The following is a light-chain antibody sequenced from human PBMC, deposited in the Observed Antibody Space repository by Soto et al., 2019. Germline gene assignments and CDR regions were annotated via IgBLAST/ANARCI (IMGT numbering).Light chain of an antibody. CDR2: DAS. Sequence: DIQITKSAFTLSASVGDRVTITCRASQSISSWLAWYQQKPGKAPKLLIYDASSLESGVPSRFSGSGSGTEFTLTISSLQPDDFATYYCQQYNSYSRTFGQGTKVDIK. V-gene: IGKV1-5*01. CDR3: QQYNSYSRT. J-gene: IGKJ1*01. CDR1: QSISSW.